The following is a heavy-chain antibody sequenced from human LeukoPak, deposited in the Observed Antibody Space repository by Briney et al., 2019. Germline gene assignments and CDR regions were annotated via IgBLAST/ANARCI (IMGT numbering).Heavy chain of an antibody. Sequence: RTSQTLSLTCTVSGGSIRSSYYYWGWIRQPPGKGLEWIGSIYDSGSTYYNPSLKSRVTISVDTSKNQFSLKLNSVTAADTAVYYCVSHPYSSYYYHMDVWGRGTTVTVSS. V-gene: IGHV4-39*01. D-gene: IGHD5-18*01. CDR2: IYDSGST. CDR1: GGSIRSSYYY. J-gene: IGHJ6*02. CDR3: VSHPYSSYYYHMDV.